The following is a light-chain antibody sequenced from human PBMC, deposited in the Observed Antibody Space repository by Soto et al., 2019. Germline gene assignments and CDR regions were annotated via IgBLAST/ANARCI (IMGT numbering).Light chain of an antibody. V-gene: IGKV3-15*01. CDR3: QQYNNWPRIT. CDR1: QSVSSN. J-gene: IGKJ4*01. CDR2: GAS. Sequence: EIVMTQSPATLSVSPGERATLSCRASQSVSSNLAWYQQKPGQAPRRLIYGASTRATGIPARFSGSGSGTEFTLTISSLQSEDFAVYYCQQYNNWPRITFGGGTKVEIK.